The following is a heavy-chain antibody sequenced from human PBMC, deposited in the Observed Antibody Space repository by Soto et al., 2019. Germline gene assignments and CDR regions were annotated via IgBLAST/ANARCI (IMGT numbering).Heavy chain of an antibody. CDR2: INHSGST. V-gene: IGHV4-39*07. D-gene: IGHD3-16*01. J-gene: IGHJ6*02. CDR3: ARERRYYYYGMDV. Sequence: SETLSLTCTVSGGSISSSSYYWSWIRQPPGKGLEWIGEINHSGSTNYNPSLKSRVTISVDTSKDQFSLKLSSVTAADTAVYYCARERRYYYYGMDVWGQGTTVTVSS. CDR1: GGSISSSSYY.